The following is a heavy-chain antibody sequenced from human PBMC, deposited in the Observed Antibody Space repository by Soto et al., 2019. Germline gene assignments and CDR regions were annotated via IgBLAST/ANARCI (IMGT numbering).Heavy chain of an antibody. V-gene: IGHV4-31*03. CDR2: IYYSGST. CDR1: GGSISSGGYY. CDR3: ACLRRTPDSWFDP. Sequence: SETLSLTCTVSGGSISSGGYYWSWIRQHPGKGLEWIGYIYYSGSTYYNPSLKSRVTISLDTSKNQFSLKLSSVTAVDTAVYFCACLRRTPDSWFDPLCQGTLVTVSS. D-gene: IGHD3-3*01. J-gene: IGHJ5*02.